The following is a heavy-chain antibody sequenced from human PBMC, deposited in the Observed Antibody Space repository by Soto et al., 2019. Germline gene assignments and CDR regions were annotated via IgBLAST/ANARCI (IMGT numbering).Heavy chain of an antibody. V-gene: IGHV1-2*02. CDR1: GYSFSVDY. Sequence: GASVTLSWTTVGYSFSVDYGGLGRQAPGHGLEWMGVINPKNGGINYAQKFQGRVTMTRDTSVNTSFMDLNRLNFDDSAIYYCVRGQSVLYLDLWGRGTQVTVS. CDR3: VRGQSVLYLDL. D-gene: IGHD1-20*01. CDR2: INPKNGGI. J-gene: IGHJ2*01.